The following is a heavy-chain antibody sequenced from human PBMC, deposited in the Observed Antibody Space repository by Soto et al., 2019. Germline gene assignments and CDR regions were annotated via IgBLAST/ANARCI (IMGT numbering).Heavy chain of an antibody. Sequence: GGSLRLSCAASGFTFSSYAMSWVRQAPGKGLEWVSAISGSGGSTYYADSVKGRFTISRDNSKNTLYLQMNSLRAEDTAVYYGAREIIAARRGNAFDIWGQGTMVTVSS. V-gene: IGHV3-23*01. CDR3: AREIIAARRGNAFDI. CDR1: GFTFSSYA. CDR2: ISGSGGST. J-gene: IGHJ3*02. D-gene: IGHD6-6*01.